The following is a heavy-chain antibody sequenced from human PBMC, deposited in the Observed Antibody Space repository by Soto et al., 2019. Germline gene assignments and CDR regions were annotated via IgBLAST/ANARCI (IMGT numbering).Heavy chain of an antibody. CDR3: TTDEGGFGVAGYFDY. D-gene: IGHD6-19*01. J-gene: IGHJ4*02. V-gene: IGHV1-18*01. Sequence: ASVKVSCKASGYTXTSYGISWVRQAPGQGLEWMGWISAYNGNTNYAQKLQGRVTMTTDTSTSTAYMELRSLKTEDTAVYYCTTDEGGFGVAGYFDYWGQGTLVTVSS. CDR2: ISAYNGNT. CDR1: GYTXTSYG.